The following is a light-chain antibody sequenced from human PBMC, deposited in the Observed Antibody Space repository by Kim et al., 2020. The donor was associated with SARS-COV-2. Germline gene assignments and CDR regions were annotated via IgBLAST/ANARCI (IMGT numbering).Light chain of an antibody. CDR3: QQYDNLPF. J-gene: IGKJ4*01. CDR2: DAS. CDR1: QDISNY. Sequence: DIQMTQSPSSLSASVGDRVTITCQASQDISNYLNWYQQKPGKAPKLLIYDASNLETGVPSRFSGSGSGTDFTFTISSLQPEDIATYYCQQYDNLPFFGGETKMDIK. V-gene: IGKV1-33*01.